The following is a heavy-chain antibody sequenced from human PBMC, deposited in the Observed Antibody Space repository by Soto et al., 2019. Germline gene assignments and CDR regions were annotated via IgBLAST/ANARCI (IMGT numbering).Heavy chain of an antibody. D-gene: IGHD3-22*01. CDR2: IIPIFGTA. V-gene: IGHV1-69*13. CDR3: ARDYYDSSGYSSTSALEY. J-gene: IGHJ4*02. CDR1: GGTFSSYA. Sequence: RASVKVSCKASGGTFSSYAISWVRQAPGQGLEWMGGIIPIFGTANYAQKFQGRVTITADESTSTAYMELSSLRSEDTAVYYCARDYYDSSGYSSTSALEYWGQGTLVTVSS.